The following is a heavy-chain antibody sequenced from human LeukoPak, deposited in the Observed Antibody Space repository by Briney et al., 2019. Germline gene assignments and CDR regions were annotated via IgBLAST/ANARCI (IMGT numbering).Heavy chain of an antibody. J-gene: IGHJ4*02. CDR1: GFTFSSYA. D-gene: IGHD2-15*01. Sequence: HAGGSLRLSCAASGFTFSSYAMSWVRQAPGKGLEWVSAISGSGGSTYYADSVKGRFTISRDNSKNTLYLQMNSLRAEDTAVYYCAKDCSGGSCYGYWGQGTLVTVSS. CDR2: ISGSGGST. CDR3: AKDCSGGSCYGY. V-gene: IGHV3-23*01.